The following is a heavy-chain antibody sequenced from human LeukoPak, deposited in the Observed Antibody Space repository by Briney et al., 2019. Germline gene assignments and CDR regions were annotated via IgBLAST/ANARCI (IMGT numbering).Heavy chain of an antibody. J-gene: IGHJ4*02. Sequence: GGSLRLSCAASGFTVSSNYMSWVRQAPGKGLEWVSVIYSGGSTYYADSVKGRFTISRDNSKNTLYLQTNSLRAEDTAVYYCARGERLYYFDYWGQGTLVTVSS. V-gene: IGHV3-53*01. D-gene: IGHD6-25*01. CDR1: GFTVSSNY. CDR3: ARGERLYYFDY. CDR2: IYSGGST.